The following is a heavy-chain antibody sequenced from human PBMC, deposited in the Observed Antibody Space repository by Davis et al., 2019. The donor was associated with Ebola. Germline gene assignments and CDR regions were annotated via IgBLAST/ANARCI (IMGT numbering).Heavy chain of an antibody. V-gene: IGHV4-59*12. J-gene: IGHJ5*02. Sequence: SETLSLTCTVSGGSIISYYWSWIRQPPGKGLEWIGYIYYSGSTNYNPSLKSRVTISVDTSKNQFSLKLSSVTAADTAVYYCARGHGLTGTTDWFDPWGQGTLVTVSS. CDR1: GGSIISYY. CDR3: ARGHGLTGTTDWFDP. D-gene: IGHD1-7*01. CDR2: IYYSGST.